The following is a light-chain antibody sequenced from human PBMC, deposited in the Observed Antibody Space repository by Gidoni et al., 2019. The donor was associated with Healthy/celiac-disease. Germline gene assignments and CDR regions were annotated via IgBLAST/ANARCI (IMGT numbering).Light chain of an antibody. J-gene: IGKJ2*01. CDR3: QQRSNWPS. V-gene: IGKV3-11*01. Sequence: EIVLTQSPATLSLSPGERATLSCRASQSVSNYLAWYQQKPGQAPRLLIYDASNRSTGIPARFTGSGSWTDFTLTISSLEPEDFAVYYCQQRSNWPSFGQXTKLEIK. CDR2: DAS. CDR1: QSVSNY.